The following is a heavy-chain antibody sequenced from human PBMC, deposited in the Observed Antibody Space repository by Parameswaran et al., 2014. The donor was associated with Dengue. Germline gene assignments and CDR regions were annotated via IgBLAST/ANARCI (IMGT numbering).Heavy chain of an antibody. Sequence: WVRQAPGQGLEWMGWINPNSGGTNYAQKFQGRVTMTRDTSISTAYMELSRLRSDDTAVYYCARIPPGPDTIVVVPAAMFHQEFDYWGQGTLVTVSS. J-gene: IGHJ4*02. CDR2: INPNSGGT. V-gene: IGHV1-2*02. CDR3: ARIPPGPDTIVVVPAAMFHQEFDY. D-gene: IGHD2-2*01.